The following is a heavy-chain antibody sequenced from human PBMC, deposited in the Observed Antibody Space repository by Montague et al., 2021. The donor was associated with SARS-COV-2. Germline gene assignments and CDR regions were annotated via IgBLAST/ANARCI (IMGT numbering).Heavy chain of an antibody. J-gene: IGHJ3*02. Sequence: SETLSLTCTVSGGSISSSNYYWDWIRQPPGKGLEWIGSIYDSGSTYYNPSLKSRVTISVDTSENHFSLKLSSVTAADTAVYYCARRGRKLLPVATTIGGFDIWAKGQWSPSLQ. CDR2: IYDSGST. CDR3: ARRGRKLLPVATTIGGFDI. D-gene: IGHD5-12*01. V-gene: IGHV4-39*02. CDR1: GGSISSSNYY.